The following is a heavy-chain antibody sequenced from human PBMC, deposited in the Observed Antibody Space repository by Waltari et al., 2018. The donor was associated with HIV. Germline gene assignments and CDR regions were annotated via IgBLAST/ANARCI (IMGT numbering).Heavy chain of an antibody. J-gene: IGHJ1*01. V-gene: IGHV3-49*04. CDR2: FRSKAYGGTT. Sequence: ELQLVESGGGLGQPGRSLRLSCTASGFTFGAYAMSWVRQAPGTGVEWVGFFRSKAYGGTTEYAASVKGRFTISRDDSKSIAYLQMNSLKTEDTAVYYCTRDSIYYYGSGSYFQHWGQGTLVTVSS. CDR3: TRDSIYYYGSGSYFQH. D-gene: IGHD3-10*01. CDR1: GFTFGAYA.